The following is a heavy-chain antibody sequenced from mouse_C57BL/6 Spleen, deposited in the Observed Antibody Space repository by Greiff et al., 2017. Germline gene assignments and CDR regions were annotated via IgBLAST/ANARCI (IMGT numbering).Heavy chain of an antibody. D-gene: IGHD3-2*02. CDR2: ISSGGSYT. CDR3: ARRDSAGWYAG. V-gene: IGHV5-6*02. J-gene: IGHJ3*01. CDR1: GFTFSSYG. Sequence: EVKLVESGGDLVKPGGSLKLSCAASGFTFSSYGMSWVRQTPDQRLEWVATISSGGSYTYYPDSVKGRFTLSRDNAKNTLYLQKSRLKSEDTAMYEGARRDSAGWYAGWGQGTLVTVSA.